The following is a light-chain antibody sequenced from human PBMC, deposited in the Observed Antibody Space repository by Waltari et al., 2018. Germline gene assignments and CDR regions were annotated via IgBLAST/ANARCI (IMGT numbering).Light chain of an antibody. CDR1: SSDVGGYNY. V-gene: IGLV2-11*01. CDR3: SSYAGTYTGV. Sequence: QSALTQPRSVSESPGQSVTISCTGTSSDVGGYNYISWYQHHPGKAPKLIIYDVTKRPSGVPDRFSASKSRNTASLTISGLRAEDEADYYCSSYAGTYTGVFGGGTKLTVL. CDR2: DVT. J-gene: IGLJ3*02.